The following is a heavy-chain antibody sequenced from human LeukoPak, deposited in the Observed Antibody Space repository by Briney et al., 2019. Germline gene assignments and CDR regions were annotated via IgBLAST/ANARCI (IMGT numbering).Heavy chain of an antibody. CDR3: AKGPRASGSYSYFDY. D-gene: IGHD3-10*01. CDR2: ISTSGTTT. V-gene: IGHV3-48*01. Sequence: GGSLRLSCAASGFTFDTHSLNWVRQAPGKGLEWVSYISTSGTTTYYADSVKGRFTISRDNAKNSLYLQMNSLRAEDTAVYYCAKGPRASGSYSYFDYWGQGTLVTVSS. J-gene: IGHJ4*02. CDR1: GFTFDTHS.